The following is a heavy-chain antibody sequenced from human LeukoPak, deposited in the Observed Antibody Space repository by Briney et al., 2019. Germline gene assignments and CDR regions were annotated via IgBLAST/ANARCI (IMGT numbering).Heavy chain of an antibody. CDR2: INHSGNT. J-gene: IGHJ6*03. D-gene: IGHD3-10*01. Sequence: SETLSLTCAVYGGSFSDFYCTWIRQPPGRGLEWIGEINHSGNTKYNPSLKGRVTILLDTPKNQFSLKVRSVTAADTAVYYCATTRGVITLDGYHYYIDVWGKGTTVTVSS. CDR1: GGSFSDFY. V-gene: IGHV4-34*01. CDR3: ATTRGVITLDGYHYYIDV.